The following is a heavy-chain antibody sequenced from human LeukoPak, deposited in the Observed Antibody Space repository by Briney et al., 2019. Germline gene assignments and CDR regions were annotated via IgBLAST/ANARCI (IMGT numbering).Heavy chain of an antibody. J-gene: IGHJ5*02. CDR3: ARAGFGELSFWFDP. Sequence: ASVQVSCKASGYTFTGYYMHWVRQAPGQGLEWMGWINPNSGGTNYAQKFQGRVTMTRDTSISTAYMELSRLRSDDTAVYYCARAGFGELSFWFDPWGQGTLVTVSS. CDR1: GYTFTGYY. D-gene: IGHD3-10*01. CDR2: INPNSGGT. V-gene: IGHV1-2*02.